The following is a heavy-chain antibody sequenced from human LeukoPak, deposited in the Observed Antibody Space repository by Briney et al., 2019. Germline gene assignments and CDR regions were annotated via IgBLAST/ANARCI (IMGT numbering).Heavy chain of an antibody. CDR1: GGSISSGGYY. V-gene: IGHV4-31*03. CDR2: IYYSGST. Sequence: PSQTLSLTCTVSGGSISSGGYYWSWIRQHPGKGLEWIGYIYYSGSTYYNPSLKSRVTISVDTSKNQFSLKLSSVTAADTAVYYCARGGYDYVWGSYRLEGIFDYWGQGTLVTVSS. J-gene: IGHJ4*02. D-gene: IGHD3-16*02. CDR3: ARGGYDYVWGSYRLEGIFDY.